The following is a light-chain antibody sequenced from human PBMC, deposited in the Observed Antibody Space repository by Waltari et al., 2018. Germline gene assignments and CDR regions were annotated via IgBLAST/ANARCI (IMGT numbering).Light chain of an antibody. J-gene: IGLJ2*01. Sequence: SYVLTQPPSVSLAPGKTATITCGGGNIGSKSVHWYQQKPGQAPVLLISFDSDRPSGIPERFSGFNPGNTATLTISGVEAGDEADYYCQIWESTSDHVVFGGGTKLTVL. CDR1: NIGSKS. CDR2: FDS. CDR3: QIWESTSDHVV. V-gene: IGLV3-21*01.